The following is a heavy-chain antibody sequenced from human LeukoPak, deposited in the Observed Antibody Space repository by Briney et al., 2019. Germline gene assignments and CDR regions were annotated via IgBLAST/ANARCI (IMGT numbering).Heavy chain of an antibody. J-gene: IGHJ6*04. CDR2: IYYSGST. V-gene: IGHV4-59*12. D-gene: IGHD1-26*01. CDR1: GGSISTYY. CDR3: AREGGEPLRRGMDV. Sequence: NPSETLSLTCTVSGGSISTYYWSWIRQPPGKGLEWIGYIYYSGSTYYNPSLKSRVTISVDTSKNQFSLRLSSVTAADTAVYYCAREGGEPLRRGMDVWGKGTTVTVSS.